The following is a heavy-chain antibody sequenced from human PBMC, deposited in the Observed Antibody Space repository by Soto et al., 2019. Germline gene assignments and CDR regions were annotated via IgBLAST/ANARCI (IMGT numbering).Heavy chain of an antibody. Sequence: QVQLVESGGGVVQPGRSLRLSCAASGFTFSSYGMHWVRQAPGKGLEWVAVISYDGSNKYYADSVKGRFTISRDNSKNTLYLQMNSLRAEDTAVYYCAKDFSYDTAISPYYYGMDVCGQGTTVTVSS. V-gene: IGHV3-30*18. CDR2: ISYDGSNK. CDR1: GFTFSSYG. CDR3: AKDFSYDTAISPYYYGMDV. J-gene: IGHJ6*02. D-gene: IGHD5-18*01.